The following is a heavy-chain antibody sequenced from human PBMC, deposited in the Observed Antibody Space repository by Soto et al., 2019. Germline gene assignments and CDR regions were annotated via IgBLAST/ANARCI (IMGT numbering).Heavy chain of an antibody. V-gene: IGHV1-18*01. J-gene: IGHJ1*01. CDR3: ARNHDRVRVSLVFQH. Sequence: AAVPVSCKACGWSFPRHGIRWVRQAPGQGLEWMGWISAYNGNTKYAQEPQGRVTMTTDTSTSTAYMERRSLRSDDTAVYYCARNHDRVRVSLVFQHWAQGTVVTVSS. CDR2: ISAYNGNT. CDR1: GWSFPRHG. D-gene: IGHD3-9*01.